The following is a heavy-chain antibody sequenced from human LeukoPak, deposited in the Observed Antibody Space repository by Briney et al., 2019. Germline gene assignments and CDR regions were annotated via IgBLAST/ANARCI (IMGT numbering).Heavy chain of an antibody. Sequence: PGGSLRLSCAASGFTFSNYWMSWVRQAPGKGLEWVAHTKEDGSEKYYVDSVKGRFTISRDNAKNSLYLQMNSLRAEDSAVYYCARDLGGGPPGYWGQGTLVTVSS. V-gene: IGHV3-7*01. CDR3: ARDLGGGPPGY. CDR1: GFTFSNYW. CDR2: TKEDGSEK. D-gene: IGHD4-23*01. J-gene: IGHJ4*02.